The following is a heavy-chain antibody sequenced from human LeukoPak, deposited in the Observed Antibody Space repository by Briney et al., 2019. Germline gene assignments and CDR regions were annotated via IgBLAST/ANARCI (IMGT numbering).Heavy chain of an antibody. V-gene: IGHV3-23*01. CDR1: GFTFSSYA. CDR2: ISGSGGST. J-gene: IGHJ6*03. Sequence: GGSLRLSCAASGFTFSSYAMSWVRQAPGKGLEWVSAISGSGGSTYYVDSVKGRFTISRDNSKNTLYLQMNSLRAEDTAVYYCAKDKGGYSNPSYYYYMDVWGKGTTVTVSS. CDR3: AKDKGGYSNPSYYYYMDV. D-gene: IGHD4-11*01.